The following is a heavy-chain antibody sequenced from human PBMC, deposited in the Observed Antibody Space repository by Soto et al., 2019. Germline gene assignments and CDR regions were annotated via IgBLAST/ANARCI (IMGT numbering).Heavy chain of an antibody. D-gene: IGHD5-18*01. J-gene: IGHJ4*02. CDR3: AGPSYSYGSFDY. CDR2: IYYSGST. Sequence: SETLSLTCTVSGGSISSSSYYWGWIRQPPGKGLEWIGSIYYSGSTYYNPSLKSRVTISVDTSKNQFSLKLSSVTAADTAVYYCAGPSYSYGSFDYWGQGTLVTVSS. V-gene: IGHV4-39*01. CDR1: GGSISSSSYY.